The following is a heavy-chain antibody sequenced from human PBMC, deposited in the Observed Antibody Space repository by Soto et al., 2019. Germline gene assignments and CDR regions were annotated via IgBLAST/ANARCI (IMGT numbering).Heavy chain of an antibody. CDR3: ARSAQDIVATIGPVLDAXFDY. J-gene: IGHJ4*02. CDR1: GYTFTGYY. V-gene: IGHV1-2*04. D-gene: IGHD5-12*01. CDR2: INPNSGGT. Sequence: ASVKVSCKASGYTFTGYYMHWVRQAPGQGLEWMGWINPNSGGTNYAQKFQGWVTMTRDTSISTAYMELSRLRSDDTAVYYCARSAQDIVATIGPVLDAXFDYWGQGTLVTVSS.